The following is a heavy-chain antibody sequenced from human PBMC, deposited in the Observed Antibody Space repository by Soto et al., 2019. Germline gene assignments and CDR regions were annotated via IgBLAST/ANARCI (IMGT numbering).Heavy chain of an antibody. CDR1: GFTFSSYA. V-gene: IGHV3-48*03. CDR2: ISSSGSTI. CDR3: ARDGATVTTILWYYYYGMDV. Sequence: EVQLVESGGGLVQPGGSLRLSCAASGFTFSSYAMNWVRQAPGKGLEWVSYISSSGSTIYYADSVKGRFTISRDNAKNSLYLQMNSLRAEDTAVYYCARDGATVTTILWYYYYGMDVWGQGTTVTVSS. D-gene: IGHD4-17*01. J-gene: IGHJ6*02.